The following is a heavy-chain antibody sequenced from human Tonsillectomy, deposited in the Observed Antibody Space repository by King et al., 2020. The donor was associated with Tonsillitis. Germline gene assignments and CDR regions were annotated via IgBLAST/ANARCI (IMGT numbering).Heavy chain of an antibody. CDR1: GFTFSSYG. V-gene: IGHV3-30*02. D-gene: IGHD5-12*01. Sequence: QLQESGGGVVQPGGSLRLSCAASGFTFSSYGMHWVRQAPGKGLEWVTFIRYDGIKKYYADSVKGRFTVSRDNSKNTLYLQMNSLRAEDTAVYYCAEDETVPGGYEWGFISFWGQGTLLTVSS. CDR3: AEDETVPGGYEWGFISF. CDR2: IRYDGIKK. J-gene: IGHJ4*02.